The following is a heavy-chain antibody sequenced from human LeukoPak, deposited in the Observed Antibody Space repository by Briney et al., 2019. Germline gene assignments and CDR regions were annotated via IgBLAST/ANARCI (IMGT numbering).Heavy chain of an antibody. Sequence: GASVKVSCKASGYIFSDYYMHWVRQAPGQGLEWLGWINPKSGAADYAQQFRGRVTMTRDTSINTDYMEMKRVTSDDTAVYYCARGSSWYFFDYWGQGTLVTVSS. CDR2: INPKSGAA. D-gene: IGHD6-13*01. CDR3: ARGSSWYFFDY. V-gene: IGHV1-2*02. CDR1: GYIFSDYY. J-gene: IGHJ4*02.